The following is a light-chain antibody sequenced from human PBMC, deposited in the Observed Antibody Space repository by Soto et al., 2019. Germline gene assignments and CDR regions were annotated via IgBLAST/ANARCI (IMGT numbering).Light chain of an antibody. Sequence: DIVMTQSPDALAVSLGERATINCKSSQSGLYSSNNKNYLAWYQQKPGQPPKLLIYWSSTRESGVPDRFNGSGSGTDFTLTISSLQAEDVAVYYCQQYFSTPYTFGQGTKLEIK. J-gene: IGKJ2*01. CDR2: WSS. CDR1: QSGLYSSNNKNY. V-gene: IGKV4-1*01. CDR3: QQYFSTPYT.